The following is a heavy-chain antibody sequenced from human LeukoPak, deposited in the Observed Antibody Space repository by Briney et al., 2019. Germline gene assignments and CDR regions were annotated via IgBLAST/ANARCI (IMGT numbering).Heavy chain of an antibody. Sequence: SGGSLRLSCGASGFIFANDWMSWVRQAPGKGLEWAGRIRNKRDGGTADYAAPVKGRITISKDDSTNTLYLQINSLKTEDTGIYFCTRLNARDASDAWGQGTMVTVSS. CDR2: IRNKRDGGTA. V-gene: IGHV3-15*01. D-gene: IGHD2-8*01. CDR1: GFIFANDW. J-gene: IGHJ3*01. CDR3: TRLNARDASDA.